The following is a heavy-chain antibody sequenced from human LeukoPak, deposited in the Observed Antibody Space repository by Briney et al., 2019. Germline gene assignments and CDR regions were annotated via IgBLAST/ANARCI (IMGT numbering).Heavy chain of an antibody. D-gene: IGHD3-10*02. Sequence: GGSLRLSCAASGFTFSSYEMNWVRQAPGKGLEWVSYISSSGSTIYYADSVKGRFTISRDNAKNSLYLQMDSLRAEDTAVYYXAELGITMIGGVWGKGTTVTISS. CDR2: ISSSGSTI. V-gene: IGHV3-48*03. J-gene: IGHJ6*04. CDR3: AELGITMIGGV. CDR1: GFTFSSYE.